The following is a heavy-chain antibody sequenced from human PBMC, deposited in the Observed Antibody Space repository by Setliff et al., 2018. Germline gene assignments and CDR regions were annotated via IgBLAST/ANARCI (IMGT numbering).Heavy chain of an antibody. J-gene: IGHJ4*02. D-gene: IGHD3-3*01. CDR2: ISPHTGGT. CDR3: VRAGFDAISNGLDY. Sequence: ASVKVSCKASGYIFTGYYTHWVRQAPGQGIEGMARISPHTGGTNSAQKFQGMVTMTRYTSVSTVYMELNSLRSDDTAVYYCVRAGFDAISNGLDYWGQGTLVTVSS. CDR1: GYIFTGYY. V-gene: IGHV1-2*06.